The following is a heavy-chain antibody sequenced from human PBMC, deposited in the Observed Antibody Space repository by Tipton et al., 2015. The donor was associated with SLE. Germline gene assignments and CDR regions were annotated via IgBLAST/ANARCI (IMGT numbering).Heavy chain of an antibody. CDR1: GGSISSSSYY. V-gene: IGHV4-39*07. Sequence: LRLSCTVSGGSISSSSYYWGWIRQPPGKGLEWIGSIYYSGSTYYNPSLKSRVTMSVDMSKNQFSLRLTSVTAADTAVYYCARTLGAIAHTVYDAFDIWGQGKMVTVSS. CDR3: ARTLGAIAHTVYDAFDI. CDR2: IYYSGST. J-gene: IGHJ3*02. D-gene: IGHD1-26*01.